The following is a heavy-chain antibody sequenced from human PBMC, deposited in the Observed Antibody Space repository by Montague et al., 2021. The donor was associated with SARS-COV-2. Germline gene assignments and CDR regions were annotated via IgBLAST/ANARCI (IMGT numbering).Heavy chain of an antibody. CDR2: IYASGIT. J-gene: IGHJ6*02. CDR1: GGSISSGSYY. V-gene: IGHV4-61*02. D-gene: IGHD6-13*01. Sequence: TLSLTCTVSGGSISSGSYYWSWIRQPAGQELEWIGSIYASGITNSNPSLRSRVTIAIATSKIQLSLKLSSVTAADTAVYDCARRFRQLVVFDQDYYGLDVWGQGTTVTVSS. CDR3: ARRFRQLVVFDQDYYGLDV.